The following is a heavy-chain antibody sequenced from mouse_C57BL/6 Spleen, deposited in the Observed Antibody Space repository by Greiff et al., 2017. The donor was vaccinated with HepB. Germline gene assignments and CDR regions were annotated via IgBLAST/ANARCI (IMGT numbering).Heavy chain of an antibody. J-gene: IGHJ4*01. CDR3: ATYDYPYAMDY. V-gene: IGHV3-6*01. CDR2: ISYDGSN. Sequence: EVKLMESGPGLVKPSQSLSLTCSVTGYSITSGYYWNWIRQFPGNKLEWMGYISYDGSNNYNPSLKNRISITRDTSKNQFFLKLNSVTTEDTATYYCATYDYPYAMDYWGQGTSVTVSS. CDR1: GYSITSGYY. D-gene: IGHD2-4*01.